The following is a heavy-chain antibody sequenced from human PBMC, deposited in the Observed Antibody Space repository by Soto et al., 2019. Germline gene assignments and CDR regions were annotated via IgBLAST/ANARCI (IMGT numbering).Heavy chain of an antibody. J-gene: IGHJ4*02. D-gene: IGHD3-22*01. CDR1: GFTFSSYA. CDR2: ISGSGGST. Sequence: GGSLRLSCAASGFTFSSYAMSWVRQAPGKGLEWVSAISGSGGSTYYADSVKGRFTISRDNSKNTLYLQMNSLRAEDTAVYYCAKWGLYYYDSSGEPLAFWGQGTLVTVSS. V-gene: IGHV3-23*01. CDR3: AKWGLYYYDSSGEPLAF.